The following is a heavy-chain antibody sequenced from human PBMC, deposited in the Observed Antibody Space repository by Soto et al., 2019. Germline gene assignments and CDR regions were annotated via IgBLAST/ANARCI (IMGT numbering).Heavy chain of an antibody. CDR2: AH. J-gene: IGHJ4*02. Sequence: CGRTRGTPPPTLPLTCTVAGCSLTTSGMTLGWIRQPPGKAPEWLALAHEYSPSLQSRLTFTKDAFKNQVVLTMTDVDPADTATYYCTLRHASSMGPIYWGQGIQVTVSS. V-gene: IGHV2-5*01. D-gene: IGHD3-16*01. CDR1: GCSLTTSGMT. CDR3: TLRHASSMGPIY.